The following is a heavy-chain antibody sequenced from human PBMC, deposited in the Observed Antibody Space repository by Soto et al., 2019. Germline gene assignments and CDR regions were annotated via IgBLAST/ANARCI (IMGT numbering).Heavy chain of an antibody. J-gene: IGHJ6*03. D-gene: IGHD3-3*01. V-gene: IGHV3-30*18. CDR3: AKPPYDFWSGPYYYYYMDV. CDR1: GFTFSSYG. Sequence: QVQLVESGGGVVQPGRSLRLSCAASGFTFSSYGMHWVRQAPGKGLEWVAVISYDGSNKYYADSVKGRFTISRDNSKNTLYLQMNSLRAEDTAVYYCAKPPYDFWSGPYYYYYMDVLGKGTTVTVSS. CDR2: ISYDGSNK.